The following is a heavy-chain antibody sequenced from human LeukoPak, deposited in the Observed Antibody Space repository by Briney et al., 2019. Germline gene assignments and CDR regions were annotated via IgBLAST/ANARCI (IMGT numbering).Heavy chain of an antibody. V-gene: IGHV1-69*13. CDR3: ARSSRDGSGFDH. CDR1: GGTFSSYA. J-gene: IGHJ4*02. D-gene: IGHD3-10*01. CDR2: IIPIFGTA. Sequence: GASVKVSCKASGGTFSSYAISWVRQAPGQGLEWMGGIIPIFGTANYAQKFQGRVTITADESTSTAYMELSSLRSEDTAVYYCARSSRDGSGFDHWGQGTLVTVSS.